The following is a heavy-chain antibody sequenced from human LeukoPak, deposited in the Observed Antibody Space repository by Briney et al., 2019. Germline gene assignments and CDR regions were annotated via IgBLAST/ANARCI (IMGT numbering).Heavy chain of an antibody. Sequence: GGSLRLSCAASGFSFSSYEMNWVRLAPGKGLEWVSYIGSTGTTIYYADAVKGRFTISRDNAKNSLFLQMNSLRAEDTAVYYCAKVATEGYYFDYWGQGTLVTVSS. CDR3: AKVATEGYYFDY. CDR2: IGSTGTTI. V-gene: IGHV3-48*03. D-gene: IGHD5-12*01. CDR1: GFSFSSYE. J-gene: IGHJ4*02.